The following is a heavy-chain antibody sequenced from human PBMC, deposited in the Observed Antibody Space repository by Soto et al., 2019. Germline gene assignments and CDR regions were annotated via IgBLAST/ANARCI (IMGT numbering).Heavy chain of an antibody. Sequence: EVQLVESGVGLVQPGGSLRLSCAASGFTFSSYSMNWVRQAPGKGLEWVSYISSSSSTIYYADSVKGRFTISRDNAKNLLYLQMNSLRDEDTAVYYCARGEGDYVWGSYRTYNWFDPWGQGTLVTVSS. J-gene: IGHJ5*02. D-gene: IGHD3-16*02. CDR3: ARGEGDYVWGSYRTYNWFDP. V-gene: IGHV3-48*02. CDR1: GFTFSSYS. CDR2: ISSSSSTI.